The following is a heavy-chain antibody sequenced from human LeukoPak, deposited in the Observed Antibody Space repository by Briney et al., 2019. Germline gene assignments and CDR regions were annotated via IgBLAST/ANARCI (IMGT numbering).Heavy chain of an antibody. CDR1: GFTFSSYA. J-gene: IGHJ4*02. CDR3: AKGRGCTNGVCYMDY. D-gene: IGHD2-8*01. CDR2: ISGSGGST. V-gene: IGHV3-23*01. Sequence: PGGSLRLSCAASGFTFSSYAMSWVRQAPGKGLEWVSAISGSGGSTYYAASVKGRFTISRENSKNPLYLQMNSLRAEDTAVYYCAKGRGCTNGVCYMDYWGQGTLVTVPS.